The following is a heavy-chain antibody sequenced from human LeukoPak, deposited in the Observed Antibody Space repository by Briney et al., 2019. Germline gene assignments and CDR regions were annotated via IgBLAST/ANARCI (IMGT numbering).Heavy chain of an antibody. V-gene: IGHV1-2*06. D-gene: IGHD3-16*01. Sequence: ASVKVSCRASGYTFTAYYIHWLRQAPGQGLEWMGRINPNSDYTDYAQNFQGRVTMTRDTSISTAYMEVRRLRSDDTAVYYCARVSYGNDATPFGYWGQGTQVTVSS. CDR1: GYTFTAYY. CDR2: INPNSDYT. CDR3: ARVSYGNDATPFGY. J-gene: IGHJ4*02.